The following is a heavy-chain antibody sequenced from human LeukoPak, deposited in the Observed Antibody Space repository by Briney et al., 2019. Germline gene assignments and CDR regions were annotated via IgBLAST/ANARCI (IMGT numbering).Heavy chain of an antibody. CDR2: ISGSGGST. J-gene: IGHJ4*02. CDR3: ASSFWSGYGAYFDY. D-gene: IGHD3-3*01. Sequence: GGSLRLSCAASGFTFSSYAMSWVRQAPGKGLEWVSAISGSGGSTYYADSVKGRFTISRDNSKNTLYLQMNSLRAEDTAVYYCASSFWSGYGAYFDYWGQGTLVTVSS. V-gene: IGHV3-23*01. CDR1: GFTFSSYA.